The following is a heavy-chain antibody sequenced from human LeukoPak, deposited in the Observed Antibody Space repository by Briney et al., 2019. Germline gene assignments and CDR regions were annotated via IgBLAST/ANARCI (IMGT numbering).Heavy chain of an antibody. V-gene: IGHV4-30-4*01. Sequence: SQTLSLTCTVSGGSISSGDYYWSWIRQPPGKGLEWIGYIYYSGSTYYNPSLKSRVTISVDRSKNQFSLKLSSVTAADTAVYYCARGHDYYDSSGYFFVWGQGTTVTVSS. J-gene: IGHJ6*02. CDR2: IYYSGST. CDR1: GGSISSGDYY. D-gene: IGHD3-22*01. CDR3: ARGHDYYDSSGYFFV.